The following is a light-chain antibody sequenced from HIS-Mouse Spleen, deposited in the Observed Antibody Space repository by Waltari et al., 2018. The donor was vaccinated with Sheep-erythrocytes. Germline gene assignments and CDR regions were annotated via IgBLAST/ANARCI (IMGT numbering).Light chain of an antibody. V-gene: IGLV2-8*01. CDR2: EVS. CDR1: SSAVGGYNY. J-gene: IGLJ3*02. Sequence: QAARTPPPSASGSPGQSVTIPCTGTSSAVGGYNYVSWYQQHPGKAPKLMIYEVSKRPSGVPDRFSGSKSGNTASLTVSGFQAEDEADYYCSSYAGSNNWVFGGGTKLTVL. CDR3: SSYAGSNNWV.